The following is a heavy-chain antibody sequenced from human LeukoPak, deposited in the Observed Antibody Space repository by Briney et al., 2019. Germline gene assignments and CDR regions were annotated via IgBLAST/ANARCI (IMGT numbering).Heavy chain of an antibody. D-gene: IGHD3-10*01. CDR1: GYTFANYW. Sequence: GESLKISCKGSGYTFANYWIAWVRQMPGRGPEWMGIIYPGDSDTKHNPSFEGQVTISADKSISTAYLHWTSLKASDTATYYCARQQGGEYGIRGVGSNGMDVWGQGTTVTVSS. CDR2: IYPGDSDT. V-gene: IGHV5-51*01. CDR3: ARQQGGEYGIRGVGSNGMDV. J-gene: IGHJ6*02.